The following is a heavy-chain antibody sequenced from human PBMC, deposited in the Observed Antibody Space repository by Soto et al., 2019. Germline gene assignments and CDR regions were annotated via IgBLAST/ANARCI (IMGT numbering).Heavy chain of an antibody. J-gene: IGHJ6*03. Sequence: GGSLRLSCAASGFTFSSYSMNWVRQAPGKALEWVSYISSGSSTIYYADSVKGRFTISRDNAKNSLYLQMDSLRAEDTAVYYATRSAYMDVWGTGTTVTVSS. CDR1: GFTFSSYS. D-gene: IGHD2-2*01. V-gene: IGHV3-48*01. CDR2: ISSGSSTI. CDR3: TRSAYMDV.